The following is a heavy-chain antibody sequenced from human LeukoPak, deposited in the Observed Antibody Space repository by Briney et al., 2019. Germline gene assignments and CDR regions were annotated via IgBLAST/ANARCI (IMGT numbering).Heavy chain of an antibody. CDR3: ARVDWNWYFDL. D-gene: IGHD3-9*01. J-gene: IGHJ2*01. CDR1: GGSISSYY. V-gene: IGHV4-59*01. Sequence: PSETLSLTCTVSGGSISSYYWSWIRQPPGKGLEWIGYIYYSGSTNYNPSLKSRVTISVDPSKNPFSLKLSSVTAADTAVYYCARVDWNWYFDLWGRGTLVTVSS. CDR2: IYYSGST.